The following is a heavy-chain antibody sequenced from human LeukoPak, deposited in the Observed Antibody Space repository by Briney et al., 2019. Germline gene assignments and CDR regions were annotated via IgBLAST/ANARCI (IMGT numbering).Heavy chain of an antibody. CDR2: IYYSGST. CDR3: ARHYDFWSGYYTHLDYYYGMDV. Sequence: SETLSLTCTVSGGSISSSSYYWGWIRQPPGKGLEWIGSIYYSGSTYYNPSPKSRVTISVDTSKNQFSLKLSSVTAADTAVYYCARHYDFWSGYYTHLDYYYGMDVWGQGTTVTVSS. D-gene: IGHD3-3*01. V-gene: IGHV4-39*01. J-gene: IGHJ6*02. CDR1: GGSISSSSYY.